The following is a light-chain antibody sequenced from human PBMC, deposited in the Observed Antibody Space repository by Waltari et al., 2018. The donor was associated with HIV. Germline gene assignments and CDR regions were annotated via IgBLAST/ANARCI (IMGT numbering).Light chain of an antibody. J-gene: IGKJ1*01. CDR1: QHVNKND. CDR3: QQYSDSPRT. Sequence: VLTPPPGTPPLSPGESATTTISPSQHVNKNDLAWYQQKPGQAPRRLIYATSYWHTGIPDRFTASGSGTDFTLTISRLQPEDSAVYYCQQYSDSPRTFGQGTKVEIK. CDR2: ATS. V-gene: IGKV3-20*01.